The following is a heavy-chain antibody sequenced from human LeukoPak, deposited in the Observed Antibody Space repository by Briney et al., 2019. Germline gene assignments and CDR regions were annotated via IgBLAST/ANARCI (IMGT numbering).Heavy chain of an antibody. Sequence: GGSLRLSCAASGFTFSSYSMNWVRQAPGKGLEWVSYISSSSSTIYYADSVKGRFTISRDNAMNSLYLLMNSLRAEDTAVYYCASAHGGSHYWGQGTLVTVSS. J-gene: IGHJ4*02. V-gene: IGHV3-48*01. CDR1: GFTFSSYS. D-gene: IGHD3-16*01. CDR3: ASAHGGSHY. CDR2: ISSSSSTI.